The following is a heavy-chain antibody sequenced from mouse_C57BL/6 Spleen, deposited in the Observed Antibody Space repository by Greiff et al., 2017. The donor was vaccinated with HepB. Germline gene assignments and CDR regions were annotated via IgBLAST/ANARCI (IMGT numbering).Heavy chain of an antibody. V-gene: IGHV1-66*01. CDR1: GYSFTSYY. J-gene: IGHJ2*01. D-gene: IGHD2-4*01. Sequence: QVQLKESGPELVKPGASVKISCKASGYSFTSYYIHWVKQRPGQGLEWIGWIYPGSGNTKYNEKFKGKATLTADTSSSTAYMQLSSLTSEDSAVYYCARGYYDSDYWGQGTTLTVSS. CDR2: IYPGSGNT. CDR3: ARGYYDSDY.